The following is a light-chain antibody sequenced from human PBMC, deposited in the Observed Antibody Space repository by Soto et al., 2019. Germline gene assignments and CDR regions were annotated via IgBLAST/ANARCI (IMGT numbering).Light chain of an antibody. Sequence: QSVLTQPPSASGTPGQTVTISCSGGRYDIGRFSVNWYQQVPGMAPKLLIYGNSNRPSGVPDRFSGSKSGTSASLAITGLQAEDEADYYCQSYDSSLSGVFGGGTKLTVL. V-gene: IGLV1-40*01. CDR3: QSYDSSLSGV. CDR1: RYDIGRFS. CDR2: GNS. J-gene: IGLJ2*01.